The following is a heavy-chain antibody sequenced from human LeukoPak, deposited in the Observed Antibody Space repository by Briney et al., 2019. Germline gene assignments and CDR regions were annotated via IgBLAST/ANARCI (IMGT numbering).Heavy chain of an antibody. CDR2: ISYDGSNK. D-gene: IGHD7-27*01. CDR1: GFTFSSYA. J-gene: IGHJ4*02. CDR3: ARDDWGFDY. Sequence: PGRSLRLSCAASGFTFSSYAMHWVRQAPGKGLEWVAVISYDGSNKYYADSVKGRFTISRDNSKNTLYLQMNSLRAEDTAVYYCARDDWGFDYWGQGTLVTVSS. V-gene: IGHV3-30-3*01.